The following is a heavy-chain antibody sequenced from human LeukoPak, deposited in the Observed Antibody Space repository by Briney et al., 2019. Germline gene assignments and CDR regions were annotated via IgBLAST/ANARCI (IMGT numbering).Heavy chain of an antibody. Sequence: SETLSLTCAVYGGSSSGYYWSWIRQPPGKGLEWIGEINHSGGTNYNPSLKSRVTISVDTSKNQVSLKLSSVTAADTAVYYCSRDATMVRGGGFDYWGQGTLVTVSS. V-gene: IGHV4-34*01. D-gene: IGHD3-10*01. CDR2: INHSGGT. J-gene: IGHJ4*02. CDR1: GGSSSGYY. CDR3: SRDATMVRGGGFDY.